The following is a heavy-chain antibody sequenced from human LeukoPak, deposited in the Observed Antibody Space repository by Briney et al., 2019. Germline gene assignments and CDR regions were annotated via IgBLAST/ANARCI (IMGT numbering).Heavy chain of an antibody. CDR3: ARNRKTTRRGGSYYYDSNGYYYFDY. Sequence: ASVKVSCKASGYTFTSYDINWVRQATGQGLEWMGWMNPNSGNTGYAQKFQGRVTITRNTSISTAYMELSSLRSEDTAVYYCARNRKTTRRGGSYYYDSNGYYYFDYWGQGTLVTVSS. J-gene: IGHJ4*02. V-gene: IGHV1-8*03. CDR1: GYTFTSYD. CDR2: MNPNSGNT. D-gene: IGHD3-22*01.